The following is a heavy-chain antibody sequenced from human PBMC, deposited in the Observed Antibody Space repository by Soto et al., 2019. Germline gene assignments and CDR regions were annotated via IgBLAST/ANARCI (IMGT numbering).Heavy chain of an antibody. V-gene: IGHV3-23*01. Sequence: GGSLRLSCAASGFTFSSYAMSWVRQAPGKGLEWVSAISGSGGSTYYADSVKGRFTISRDNSKNTLYLQMNSLRAEDTAVYYCAGRSDYYYCYYMDVWGKGTTVTVSS. CDR2: ISGSGGST. D-gene: IGHD2-15*01. J-gene: IGHJ6*03. CDR3: AGRSDYYYCYYMDV. CDR1: GFTFSSYA.